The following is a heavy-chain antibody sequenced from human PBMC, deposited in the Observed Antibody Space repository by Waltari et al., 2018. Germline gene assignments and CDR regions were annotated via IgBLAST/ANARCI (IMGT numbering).Heavy chain of an antibody. D-gene: IGHD3-9*01. J-gene: IGHJ4*02. CDR2: IIPIFGTA. Sequence: QVQLVQSGAEVKKPGSSVKVSCKASGGTFSSYAISWVRQAPGQGLEWMGGIIPIFGTANHAQKFQGRVTITTDESTSTAYMELSSLRSEDTAVYYCAREYYDILTGYYIDYWGQGTLVTVSS. CDR3: AREYYDILTGYYIDY. V-gene: IGHV1-69*05. CDR1: GGTFSSYA.